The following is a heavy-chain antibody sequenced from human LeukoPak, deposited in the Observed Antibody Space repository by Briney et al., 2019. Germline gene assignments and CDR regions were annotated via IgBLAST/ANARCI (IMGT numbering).Heavy chain of an antibody. CDR2: ISSSGSTI. D-gene: IGHD1-26*01. J-gene: IGHJ4*02. V-gene: IGHV3-11*01. CDR3: AGELLGYYFDY. Sequence: GGSLRLSCAASAFTVSDYYMSWIRQAPGKGLEWVSYISSSGSTIYYADSVKGRFTISRDNAKNSLYLQMNSLRAEDTAVYYCAGELLGYYFDYWGQGPLVTVSS. CDR1: AFTVSDYY.